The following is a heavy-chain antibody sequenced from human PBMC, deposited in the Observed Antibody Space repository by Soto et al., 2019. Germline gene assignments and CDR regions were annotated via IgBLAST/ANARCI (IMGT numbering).Heavy chain of an antibody. CDR2: IGTAGDT. D-gene: IGHD2-2*01. Sequence: PGGSLRLSCAASGFTFSSYDMHWVRQATGKGLEWVSAIGTAGDTYYPGSVKGRFTISRENAKNSLYLQMNSLRAGDTAVYYCARGLVEYCSSTSCPNFDYWGQGTLVTVSS. CDR1: GFTFSSYD. CDR3: ARGLVEYCSSTSCPNFDY. J-gene: IGHJ4*02. V-gene: IGHV3-13*01.